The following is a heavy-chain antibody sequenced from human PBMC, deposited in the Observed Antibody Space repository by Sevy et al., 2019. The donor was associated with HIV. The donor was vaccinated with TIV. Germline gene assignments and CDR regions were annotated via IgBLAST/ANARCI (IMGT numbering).Heavy chain of an antibody. D-gene: IGHD3-16*01. CDR3: TRGHVSF. V-gene: IGHV3-7*03. J-gene: IGHJ4*02. Sequence: GGSLRLSCAASAFTLSTYWMTWVRQAPGKGLEWVANIKQDGSEKYYVDSVKGRFTISRDNARNFLYLQMNSLRAEDTAVYYCTRGHVSFWGQGTLVTVSS. CDR1: AFTLSTYW. CDR2: IKQDGSEK.